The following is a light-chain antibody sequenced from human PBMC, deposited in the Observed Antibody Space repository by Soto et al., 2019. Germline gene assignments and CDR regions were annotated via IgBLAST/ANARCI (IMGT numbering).Light chain of an antibody. V-gene: IGKV3-20*01. CDR3: QQYDDSIT. CDR2: GAS. Sequence: ETVLTQSPDALSLSPGESATLSCRASQSVSSRYLAWYQQKPGRAPRLLIYGASNRATGTPDRFSGSGSGTDFTLTISRLEPEDFAVFYCQQYDDSITFGQGTRLEI. J-gene: IGKJ5*01. CDR1: QSVSSRY.